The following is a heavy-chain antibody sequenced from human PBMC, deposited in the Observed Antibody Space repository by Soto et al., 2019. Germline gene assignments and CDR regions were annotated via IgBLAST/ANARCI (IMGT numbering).Heavy chain of an antibody. CDR2: TYYRSKWYN. CDR1: GDSVSSNSAT. J-gene: IGHJ3*02. CDR3: ARAMSVSRSSGWFEEGEAFDI. V-gene: IGHV6-1*01. D-gene: IGHD6-13*01. Sequence: QVQLQQSGPGLVKPSQTLSLTCAISGDSVSSNSATWNWIRQSPSRGLEWLGRTYYRSKWYNDFAVSVKSRITIDPDTSKNHFSLQLNSVTPEDTAVYFCARAMSVSRSSGWFEEGEAFDIWGQGTLVTVSS.